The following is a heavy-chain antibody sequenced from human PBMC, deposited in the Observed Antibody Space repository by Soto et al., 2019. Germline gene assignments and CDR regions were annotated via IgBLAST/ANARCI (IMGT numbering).Heavy chain of an antibody. CDR2: ISGSGGST. J-gene: IGHJ3*02. V-gene: IGHV3-23*01. D-gene: IGHD2-15*01. CDR1: GFTFSSYA. Sequence: EVQLLESGGGLVQPGGSLRLSCAASGFTFSSYAMSWVRQAPGKGLEWVSAISGSGGSTYYADSVKGQFTISRDNSKNTLYLQMNSLRAEDTAVYYCAKGIVVVVAATNDAFDIWGQGTMVTVSS. CDR3: AKGIVVVVAATNDAFDI.